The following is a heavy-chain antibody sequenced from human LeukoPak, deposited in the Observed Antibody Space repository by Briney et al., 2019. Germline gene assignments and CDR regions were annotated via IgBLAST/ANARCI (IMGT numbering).Heavy chain of an antibody. CDR1: GGSFSGYY. V-gene: IGHV4-34*01. CDR3: ACVVVATAWFDY. D-gene: IGHD2-15*01. Sequence: PSETLSLTCAVYGGSFSGYYWSWIRQPPGKGLEWIGEINHSGSTNYNPSLKTRVTISVDTSKNQFSLKLSSVTAADTAVYYCACVVVATAWFDYWGQGTLVTASS. J-gene: IGHJ4*02. CDR2: INHSGST.